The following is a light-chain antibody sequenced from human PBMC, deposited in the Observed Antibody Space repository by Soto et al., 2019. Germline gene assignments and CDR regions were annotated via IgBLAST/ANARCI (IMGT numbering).Light chain of an antibody. V-gene: IGKV1-39*01. J-gene: IGKJ4*01. CDR3: QQSYSTPA. Sequence: DIQMTQSPSTLSASVGDRVTITCRASQSISSYLNWYQQKPGKAPNLLIYAASSLQSGVPSRFSGSGSGTDFTLTISSLKPEDFATDYCQQSYSTPAFGGGTKGDIK. CDR1: QSISSY. CDR2: AAS.